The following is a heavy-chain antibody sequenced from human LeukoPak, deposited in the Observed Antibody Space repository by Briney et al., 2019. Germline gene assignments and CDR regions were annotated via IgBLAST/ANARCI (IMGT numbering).Heavy chain of an antibody. D-gene: IGHD3-22*01. J-gene: IGHJ4*02. CDR3: ARGVGSGYTDD. CDR2: IHYSGNN. CDR1: GDSISSYY. V-gene: IGHV4-59*01. Sequence: SETLSLTCTVSGDSISSYYWTWIRQPPGKGLEWIGYIHYSGNNNYNPSLKSRVTISLDTSKNQFSLKLKSVTVADTAVYYCARGVGSGYTDDWGQGTLVTVSS.